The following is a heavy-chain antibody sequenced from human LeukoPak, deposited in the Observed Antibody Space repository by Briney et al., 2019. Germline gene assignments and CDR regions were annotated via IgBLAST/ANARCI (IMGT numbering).Heavy chain of an antibody. J-gene: IGHJ4*02. CDR2: ISAYNGNT. V-gene: IGHV1-18*01. D-gene: IGHD3-22*01. Sequence: GASVKVSCKASGYTFTSYGITWVRQAPGQGLEWRGWISAYNGNTNYAQKLQGRVTMTTDTSTSTASMELRSLRSDDTAVYYCARSYYYDSSGYYGGFDYWGQGTLVTVSS. CDR1: GYTFTSYG. CDR3: ARSYYYDSSGYYGGFDY.